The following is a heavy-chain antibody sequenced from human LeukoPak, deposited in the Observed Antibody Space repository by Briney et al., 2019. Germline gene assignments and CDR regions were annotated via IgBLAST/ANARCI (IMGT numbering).Heavy chain of an antibody. CDR3: AKPPPDSSSWLFDY. CDR2: ISDNGGST. CDR1: GFTFSSYA. Sequence: PGGSLRLSCAASGFTFSSYAMSWVRQAPGKGLEWVSTISDNGGSTYYADSVKGRFTISRDNSKNTLYLQMNSLRAEDTAVYYCAKPPPDSSSWLFDYWGQGTLVTVSS. J-gene: IGHJ4*02. D-gene: IGHD6-13*01. V-gene: IGHV3-23*01.